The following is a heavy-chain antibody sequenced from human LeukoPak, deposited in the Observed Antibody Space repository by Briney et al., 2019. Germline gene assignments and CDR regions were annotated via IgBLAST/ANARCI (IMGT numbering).Heavy chain of an antibody. D-gene: IGHD6-19*01. CDR2: ISSDGSNK. CDR3: AKGHSSGWYNFDY. CDR1: GITFSSYG. J-gene: IGHJ4*02. V-gene: IGHV3-30*18. Sequence: GGSLRLSCAASGITFSSYGMHWVRQAPGKGLEWVAVISSDGSNKYYADSVKGRFTISRDNSKNTLYLQMNSLRAEDTAVYYCAKGHSSGWYNFDYWGQGTLVTVSS.